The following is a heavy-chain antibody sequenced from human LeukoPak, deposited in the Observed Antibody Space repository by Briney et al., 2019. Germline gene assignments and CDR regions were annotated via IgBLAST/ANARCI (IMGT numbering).Heavy chain of an antibody. CDR2: IYYTGST. CDR1: GGSISTYY. D-gene: IGHD3-22*01. CDR3: ARYYYDSSGAWRYYDL. Sequence: SETLSLTCTLSGGSISTYYWTWIRQPPGKGLEWIGYIYYTGSTNYNPSLKGRVTISVDTSKNQFPLKLSSVTAADTAVYYCARYYYDSSGAWRYYDLWGRGTLVTVSS. J-gene: IGHJ2*01. V-gene: IGHV4-59*01.